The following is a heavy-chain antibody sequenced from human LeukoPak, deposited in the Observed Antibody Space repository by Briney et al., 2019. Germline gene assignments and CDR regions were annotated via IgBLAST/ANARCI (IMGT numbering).Heavy chain of an antibody. J-gene: IGHJ4*02. CDR2: TQSDGTNN. CDR1: GFVFSVYD. D-gene: IGHD2-15*01. Sequence: GGSLRLSCVTSGFVFSVYDIHWVRQPPGTGLEWVAFTQSDGTNNDYSDSLRGRFTLSRDNSRSTLYLQMNSLRTDDTAIYYCAKTLRYCSGASCYFLDYWGQGTLVTVSS. V-gene: IGHV3-30*02. CDR3: AKTLRYCSGASCYFLDY.